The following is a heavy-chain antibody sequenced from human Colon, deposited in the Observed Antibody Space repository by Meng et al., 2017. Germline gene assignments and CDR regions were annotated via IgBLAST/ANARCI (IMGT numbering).Heavy chain of an antibody. J-gene: IGHJ4*02. CDR3: ARDHGYNSLDY. D-gene: IGHD5-24*01. Sequence: GGSLRLSCAGSGFIFSDYYMSWIRQAPGKGLEWVSYISIRGDTKYYADSVKGRFTVSRENGLNSLYLQMNNLRAEDTGIYFCARDHGYNSLDYWGQGTLVTVSS. V-gene: IGHV3-11*04. CDR1: GFIFSDYY. CDR2: ISIRGDTK.